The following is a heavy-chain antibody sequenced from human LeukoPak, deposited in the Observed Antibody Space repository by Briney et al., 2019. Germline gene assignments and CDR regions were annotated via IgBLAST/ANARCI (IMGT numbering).Heavy chain of an antibody. D-gene: IGHD2-2*01. CDR1: GGSISSYY. CDR3: ARGLLDCSSTSCYLIDY. J-gene: IGHJ4*02. V-gene: IGHV4-34*01. CDR2: INHSGST. Sequence: SETLSLTCTVSGGSISSYYWSWIRQPPGKGLEWIGEINHSGSTNYNPFLKSRVTKSVGTSKNQFSLKLSSVTAADTAVYYCARGLLDCSSTSCYLIDYWGQGTLVTVSS.